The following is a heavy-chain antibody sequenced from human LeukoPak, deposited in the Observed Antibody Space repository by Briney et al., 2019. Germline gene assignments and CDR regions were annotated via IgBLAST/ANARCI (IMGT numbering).Heavy chain of an antibody. CDR2: IYYSGST. V-gene: IGHV4-39*01. D-gene: IGHD3-22*01. CDR1: GGSISSSSCY. CDR3: ASYRNYYYDSSPRYYFDY. Sequence: MSSETLSLTCTVSGGSISSSSCYWGWIRQPPGKGLEWIGSIYYSGSTYYNPSLKSRVTISVDTSKNQFSLKLSSVTAADTAVYYCASYRNYYYDSSPRYYFDYWGQGTLVTVSS. J-gene: IGHJ4*02.